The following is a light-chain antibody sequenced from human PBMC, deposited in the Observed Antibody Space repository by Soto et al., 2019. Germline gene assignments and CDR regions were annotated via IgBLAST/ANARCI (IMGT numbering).Light chain of an antibody. J-gene: IGKJ2*01. V-gene: IGKV1D-12*01. CDR3: QQAHSTPYT. CDR2: AAS. CDR1: QGLSSW. Sequence: DIQLTQSPSSVSASVGDRVTITCRASQGLSSWLAWYQQKPGKAPKLLIYAASSLQSGVPSRFGGSGSDTDFTLTIDSLQPEDFATYYCQQAHSTPYTFGQGTKLEIK.